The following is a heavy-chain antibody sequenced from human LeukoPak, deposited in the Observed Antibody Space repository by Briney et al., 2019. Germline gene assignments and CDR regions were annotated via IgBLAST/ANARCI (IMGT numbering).Heavy chain of an antibody. CDR2: ISGSGDNT. Sequence: PSETLSLTCTVSGGSISSYYWSWVRQAPGKGLEWVPTISGSGDNTYYADSVKGRFTISRDNSKNTLYLQMNSLRAEDTAVYYCAKVTYGSGTYGAFDYWGQGTLVTVSS. CDR3: AKVTYGSGTYGAFDY. D-gene: IGHD3-10*01. CDR1: GGSISSYY. J-gene: IGHJ4*02. V-gene: IGHV3-23*01.